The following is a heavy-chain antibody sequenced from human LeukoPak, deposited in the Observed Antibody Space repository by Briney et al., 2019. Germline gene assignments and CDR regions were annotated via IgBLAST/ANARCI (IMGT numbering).Heavy chain of an antibody. Sequence: GGSLRLSCADSGFTFSSYAMSWVRQAPGKGLEWVSAISGSGGSTYYADSVKGRFTISRDNSMNTVYLQMNSLRAEDTAIYYCAKEVVVSTAGYWGQGTLVTVSS. CDR3: AKEVVVSTAGY. CDR2: ISGSGGST. V-gene: IGHV3-23*01. D-gene: IGHD2-15*01. J-gene: IGHJ4*02. CDR1: GFTFSSYA.